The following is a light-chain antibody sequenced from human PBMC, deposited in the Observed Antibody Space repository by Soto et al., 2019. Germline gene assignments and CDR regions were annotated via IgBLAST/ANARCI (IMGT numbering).Light chain of an antibody. J-gene: IGKJ1*01. CDR1: QSISNY. CDR2: AAS. CDR3: QQSYITLWT. Sequence: DIQMTQSPSSLSASVGDRVTITCRASQSISNYLNWYQQKPGKAPMLLIYAASSLRSGVPSRFSGSGSGTDFTLTISSLQPEDFATYYCQQSYITLWTFGQGTKVEIK. V-gene: IGKV1-39*01.